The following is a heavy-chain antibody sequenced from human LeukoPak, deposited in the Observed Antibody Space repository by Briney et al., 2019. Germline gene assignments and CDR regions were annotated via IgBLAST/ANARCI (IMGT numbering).Heavy chain of an antibody. CDR2: IYNSGSNNYNT. CDR3: ARSISGQSPGGS. Sequence: SETLSLTCTVSGGSISSYYWSWIRQPAGKGLEWIGRIYNSGSNNYNTNYNPSLNSRVSISVDKSKNQFSLNLSSVTAADTAMYYCARSISGQSPGGSWGQGILVTVSS. D-gene: IGHD2-15*01. V-gene: IGHV4-4*07. CDR1: GGSISSYY. J-gene: IGHJ5*02.